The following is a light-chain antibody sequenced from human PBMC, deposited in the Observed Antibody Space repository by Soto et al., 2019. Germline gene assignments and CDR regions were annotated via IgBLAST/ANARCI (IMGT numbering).Light chain of an antibody. J-gene: IGKJ1*01. Sequence: DIVMTQSPLFLPVTPGEPSSISCRSSQILLHSIGYDYLDWYLQRPGQSPQLPIYLGSNRASGVPDRFSSSGSGTDFTLKISRVEAEDVGVYYCMQALQTPPTFGQGTKVDIK. CDR3: MQALQTPPT. CDR2: LGS. CDR1: QILLHSIGYDY. V-gene: IGKV2-28*01.